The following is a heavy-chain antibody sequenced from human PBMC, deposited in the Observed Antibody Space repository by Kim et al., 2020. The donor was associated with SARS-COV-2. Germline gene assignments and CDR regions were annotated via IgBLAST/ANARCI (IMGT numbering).Heavy chain of an antibody. CDR3: AKKLHDRYSSSWPYYYYYGMDV. V-gene: IGHV3-30*18. D-gene: IGHD6-13*01. CDR2: ISYDGSNK. Sequence: GGSLRLSCAASGFTFSSYGMHWVRQAPGKGLEWVAVISYDGSNKYYADSVKGRFTISRDNSKNTLYLQMNSLRAEDTAVYYCAKKLHDRYSSSWPYYYYYGMDVWGQGTTVTVSS. J-gene: IGHJ6*02. CDR1: GFTFSSYG.